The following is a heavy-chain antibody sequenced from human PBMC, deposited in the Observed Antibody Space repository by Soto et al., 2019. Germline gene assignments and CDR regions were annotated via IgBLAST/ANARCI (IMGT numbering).Heavy chain of an antibody. CDR3: ARRYSQRIIAARLFDY. CDR2: INHSGST. CDR1: GGSFSGYY. J-gene: IGHJ4*02. V-gene: IGHV4-34*01. Sequence: SETLSLTCAVYGGSFSGYYWSWIRQPPGKGLEWIGEINHSGSTNYNPSLKSRVTISVDTSKNQFSLKLSSVTAADTAVYYCARRYSQRIIAARLFDYWGQGTLVTVSS. D-gene: IGHD6-6*01.